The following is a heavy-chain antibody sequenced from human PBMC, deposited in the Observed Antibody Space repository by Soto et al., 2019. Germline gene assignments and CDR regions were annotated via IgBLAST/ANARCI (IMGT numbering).Heavy chain of an antibody. CDR2: ISTDNGNT. J-gene: IGHJ6*02. V-gene: IGHV1-18*01. CDR1: GYTFTNSG. CDR3: ARDQGITTFGVYSMYYYGMDV. D-gene: IGHD3-3*01. Sequence: QVQLVQSGAEVKKPGASVKVSCKASGYTFTNSGISWVRQAPGQGLEWMGWISTDNGNTNYAQHLQGRVSMTTETSTSTAYMDLRSLRSEDTGVYYCARDQGITTFGVYSMYYYGMDVWGQGTTVTVSS.